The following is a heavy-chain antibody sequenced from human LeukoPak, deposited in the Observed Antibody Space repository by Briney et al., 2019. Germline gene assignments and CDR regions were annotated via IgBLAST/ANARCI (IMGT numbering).Heavy chain of an antibody. CDR2: ISSSGSTI. V-gene: IGHV3-11*01. CDR3: VKDKTDFWSGYFDY. J-gene: IGHJ4*02. Sequence: GGSLRLSCAASGFTFSDYYMSWIRQAPGKGLEWVSYISSSGSTIYYADSVKGRFTISRDSAKNSLYLQMNSLRSEDMALYYCVKDKTDFWSGYFDYWGQGTLVTVSS. D-gene: IGHD3-3*01. CDR1: GFTFSDYY.